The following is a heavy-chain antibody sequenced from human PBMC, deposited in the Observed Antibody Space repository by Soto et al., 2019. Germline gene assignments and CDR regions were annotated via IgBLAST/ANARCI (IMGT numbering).Heavy chain of an antibody. Sequence: GGSLRLSCAASGFTFSSYAMSWVRQAPGKGLEWVSAISGSGGSTYYADSVKGRFTISRDNSKNTLYLQMNSLRAEDTAVYYCAKDMIWFGELLSSPYDYWGQGTLVTVSS. J-gene: IGHJ4*02. CDR3: AKDMIWFGELLSSPYDY. V-gene: IGHV3-23*01. CDR1: GFTFSSYA. CDR2: ISGSGGST. D-gene: IGHD3-10*01.